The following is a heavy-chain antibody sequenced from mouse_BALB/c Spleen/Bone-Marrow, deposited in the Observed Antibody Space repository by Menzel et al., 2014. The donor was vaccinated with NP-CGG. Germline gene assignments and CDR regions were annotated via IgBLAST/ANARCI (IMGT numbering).Heavy chain of an antibody. CDR3: ARGGDDFSLDY. D-gene: IGHD2-4*01. CDR1: GYAFTDRW. V-gene: IGHV1-69*01. Sequence: QVQLQQSGTELVLPGASVKMSYKASGYAFTDRWIHWGKQRPGQGLEWIGAIDTSDSYTNYNQKFKGKATLTVDESSSTAYIHLSSLTSEDSAVYYCARGGDDFSLDYWGQGTSVTVSS. J-gene: IGHJ4*01. CDR2: IDTSDSYT.